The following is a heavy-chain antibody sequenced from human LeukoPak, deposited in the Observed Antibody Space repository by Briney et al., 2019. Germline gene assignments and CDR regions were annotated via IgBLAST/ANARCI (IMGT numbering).Heavy chain of an antibody. CDR2: IWYDGSNK. Sequence: GGFLRLSCAASGFTFSSYGMHWVRQAPGKGLEWVAVIWYDGSNKYYADSVKGRFTISRDNSKNTLYLQMNSLRAEDTAVYYCAKDDGYNSFYFDYWGQGTLATVSS. CDR3: AKDDGYNSFYFDY. V-gene: IGHV3-33*06. CDR1: GFTFSSYG. D-gene: IGHD5-24*01. J-gene: IGHJ4*02.